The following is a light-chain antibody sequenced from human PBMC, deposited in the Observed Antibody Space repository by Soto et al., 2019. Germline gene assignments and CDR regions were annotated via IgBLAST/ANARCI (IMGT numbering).Light chain of an antibody. V-gene: IGLV2-14*01. CDR3: SSYSTSSTPYV. Sequence: QSALTQPASVSGSPGQSITISCTGNGFVFNYVSWYQQHPDKAPKLMIYEVDYRASGVSNRFSGSKSGNTASLTISGLQPEDEADYYCSSYSTSSTPYVFXTGTKVTVL. J-gene: IGLJ1*01. CDR1: GFVFNY. CDR2: EVD.